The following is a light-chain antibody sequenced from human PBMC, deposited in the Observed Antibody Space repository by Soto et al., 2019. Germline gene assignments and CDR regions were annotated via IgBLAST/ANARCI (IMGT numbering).Light chain of an antibody. J-gene: IGLJ2*01. Sequence: QSALTQPPSASGSPGQSVTISCTGTSSDVGGYNFVSWYQHHPGKAPKLRIYEVSKRPSGVPDRFSGSKSGNTASLTVSGLQAEDEADYYCSSYSGNYIVLLGGGTKLTVL. V-gene: IGLV2-8*01. CDR3: SSYSGNYIVL. CDR1: SSDVGGYNF. CDR2: EVS.